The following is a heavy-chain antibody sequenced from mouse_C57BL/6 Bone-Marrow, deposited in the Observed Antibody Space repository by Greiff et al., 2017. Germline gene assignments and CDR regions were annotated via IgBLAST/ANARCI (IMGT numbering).Heavy chain of an antibody. CDR2: IDPSDSYT. Sequence: QVQLQQPGAELVMPGASVKLSCKASGYTFTSYWMHWVKQRPGQGLEWIGEIDPSDSYTNYNQKFKGKSTFTVDKSSSTAYMQLSSLTSEDSAVYYCATTGRFAYWGQGTLVTVSA. CDR3: ATTGRFAY. CDR1: GYTFTSYW. V-gene: IGHV1-69*01. J-gene: IGHJ3*01.